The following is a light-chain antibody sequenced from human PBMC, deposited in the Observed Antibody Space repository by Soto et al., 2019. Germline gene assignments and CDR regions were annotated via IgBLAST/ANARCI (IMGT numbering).Light chain of an antibody. V-gene: IGKV1-33*01. CDR3: QQSDKLAHT. CDR2: DAS. CDR1: QGISRS. Sequence: DIQMTQSPSSLSASVGDRVTITCQASQGISRSLNWFQQKPGKAPKLLLYDASNLETGVPSRYSGSRSGTNFTCTVSSLQPEDIATSCCQQSDKLAHTVGGGTKVEIK. J-gene: IGKJ4*01.